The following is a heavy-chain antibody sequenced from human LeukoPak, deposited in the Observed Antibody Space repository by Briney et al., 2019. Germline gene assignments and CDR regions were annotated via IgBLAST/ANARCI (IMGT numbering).Heavy chain of an antibody. J-gene: IGHJ4*02. Sequence: QAGGSLRLSCAASGFTFSSYAMSWVRQAPGKGLEWVSAISGSGGSTYYADSVKGRFTISRDNSKNTLYLQMNSLRAEDTAVYYCARFRSSSSPWFDYWGQGTLVTVSS. V-gene: IGHV3-23*01. CDR1: GFTFSSYA. CDR2: ISGSGGST. D-gene: IGHD6-6*01. CDR3: ARFRSSSSPWFDY.